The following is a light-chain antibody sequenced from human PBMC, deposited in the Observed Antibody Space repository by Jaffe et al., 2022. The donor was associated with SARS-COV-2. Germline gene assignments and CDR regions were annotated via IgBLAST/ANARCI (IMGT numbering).Light chain of an antibody. CDR1: QSVKTW. CDR2: KAS. Sequence: DIQMTQSPATLSASVGDRVTITCRASQSVKTWLAWYQQKPGEAPKLLIYKASSLESGVPSRFSGSGSGTEFTLTISSLQPDDFATYHCQQYYSYSNTFGQGTKLEIK. J-gene: IGKJ2*01. V-gene: IGKV1-5*03. CDR3: QQYYSYSNT.